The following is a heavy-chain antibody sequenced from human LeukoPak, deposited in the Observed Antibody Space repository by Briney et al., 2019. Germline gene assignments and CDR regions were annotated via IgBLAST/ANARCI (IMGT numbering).Heavy chain of an antibody. J-gene: IGHJ4*02. V-gene: IGHV3-23*01. CDR3: AKPRPNYYDSSGFYYYFDY. CDR2: MSGSGDST. Sequence: PGGSLRLSCTASGFTFSSNAMSWLRQAPGKALECFSAMSGSGDSTYYADSVKGRFTISRDNSKNTLYLQMNSLRAEDTAVYYCAKPRPNYYDSSGFYYYFDYWGQGTLVTVSS. CDR1: GFTFSSNA. D-gene: IGHD3-22*01.